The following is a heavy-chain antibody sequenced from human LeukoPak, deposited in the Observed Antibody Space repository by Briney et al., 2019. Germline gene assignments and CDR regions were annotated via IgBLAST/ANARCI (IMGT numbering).Heavy chain of an antibody. Sequence: GASVKVSCKASGYTFTGYYMHWVRQAPGQGLEWMGWINPNSGGTNYAQKFQGRVTMTRDTSISTAYMELSRLRSDDTAVYYCARGRAAGKKDDFDYWGQGTLVTVSS. V-gene: IGHV1-2*02. D-gene: IGHD6-13*01. CDR1: GYTFTGYY. CDR3: ARGRAAGKKDDFDY. J-gene: IGHJ4*02. CDR2: INPNSGGT.